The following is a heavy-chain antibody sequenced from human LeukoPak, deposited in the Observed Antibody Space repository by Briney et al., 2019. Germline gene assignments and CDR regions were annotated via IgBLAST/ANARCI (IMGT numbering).Heavy chain of an antibody. CDR3: AKVVGNYDILTGYHIDY. CDR1: GITFGNNW. D-gene: IGHD3-9*01. CDR2: ISGSGGST. V-gene: IGHV3-23*01. Sequence: GGSLRLSCAASGITFGNNWMHWVRQAPGKGLEWVSAISGSGGSTYYADSVKGRFTISRDNSKNTLYLQMNSLRAEDTAVYYCAKVVGNYDILTGYHIDYWGQGTLVTVSS. J-gene: IGHJ4*02.